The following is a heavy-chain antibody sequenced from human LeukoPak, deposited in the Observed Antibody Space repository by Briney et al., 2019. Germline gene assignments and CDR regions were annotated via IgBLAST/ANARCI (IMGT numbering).Heavy chain of an antibody. CDR3: ARELDGNGGWFDP. V-gene: IGHV4-59*01. J-gene: IGHJ5*02. Sequence: SDTLSLTCTVSGDSISDYYWSWVRQPLGKGLEWIGEVYYSGITHYKPFLKSRVTISIDTSKNEFSLRLTCVTAGDTAVYYCARELDGNGGWFDPWGQGTLVTVSS. CDR2: VYYSGIT. D-gene: IGHD1-1*01. CDR1: GDSISDYY.